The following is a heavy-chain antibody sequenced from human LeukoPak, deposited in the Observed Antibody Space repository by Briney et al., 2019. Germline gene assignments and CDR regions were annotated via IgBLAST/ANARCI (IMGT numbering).Heavy chain of an antibody. J-gene: IGHJ4*02. CDR2: ISSDGREE. CDR1: GFTFSIYG. D-gene: IGHD1-14*01. V-gene: IGHV3-30*03. Sequence: GGSLRLSCAASGFTFSIYGMHWVRQAPGKGLEWVAVISSDGREEDYADSVRGRFTISRDNSRDTLYLQTSSLRPEDAAVYYCRAATKNRGYYFDYWGQGTLVTVSS. CDR3: RAATKNRGYYFDY.